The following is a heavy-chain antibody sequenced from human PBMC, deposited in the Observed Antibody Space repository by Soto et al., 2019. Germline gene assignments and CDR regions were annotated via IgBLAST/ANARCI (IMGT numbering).Heavy chain of an antibody. CDR3: AKAGTIFGVVMNNWFDP. CDR2: INGNDGST. J-gene: IGHJ5*02. CDR1: GFTFSSYA. D-gene: IGHD3-3*01. Sequence: PGGSLRLSCAASGFTFSSYAMSWVRQAPGKGLEWVSTINGNDGSTYYADSVKGRFTISRDNSKNTLYLQMNSLRVEDTAVYYCAKAGTIFGVVMNNWFDPWGQGTLVTVS. V-gene: IGHV3-23*01.